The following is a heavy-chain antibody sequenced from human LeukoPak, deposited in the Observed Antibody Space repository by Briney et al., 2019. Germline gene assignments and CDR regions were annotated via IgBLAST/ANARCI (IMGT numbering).Heavy chain of an antibody. V-gene: IGHV4-59*12. J-gene: IGHJ3*02. Sequence: PSETLSLTCTVSGGSISAYSWTWIRQPPGKGLECIGFINYSGSTNYNPSLKSRVTMSVDTSKNQFSLKLSSVTAADTAVYYCARDAPATVTLDAFDIWGLGTMVTVSS. D-gene: IGHD4-17*01. CDR1: GGSISAYS. CDR3: ARDAPATVTLDAFDI. CDR2: INYSGST.